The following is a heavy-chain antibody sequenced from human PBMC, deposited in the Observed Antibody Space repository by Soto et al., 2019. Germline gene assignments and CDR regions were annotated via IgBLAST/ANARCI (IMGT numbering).Heavy chain of an antibody. CDR3: ARISGTVTYYGMDV. J-gene: IGHJ6*02. D-gene: IGHD4-4*01. Sequence: SGPTLVNPTQTLTLTCTFSGFSLSTSGMCVSWIRQPPGKALEWLARIDWDDDKYYSTSLKTRLTISKDTSKNQVVLTMTNMDPVVTATYYCARISGTVTYYGMDVWGQGTTVTVSS. CDR2: IDWDDDK. CDR1: GFSLSTSGMC. V-gene: IGHV2-70*11.